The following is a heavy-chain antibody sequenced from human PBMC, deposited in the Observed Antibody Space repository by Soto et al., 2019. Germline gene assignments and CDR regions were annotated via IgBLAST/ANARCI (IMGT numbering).Heavy chain of an antibody. CDR1: GFTFSSYG. CDR3: ANDASSAPYNWFDP. V-gene: IGHV3-30*18. CDR2: ISYDGSNK. D-gene: IGHD6-19*01. Sequence: PGGSLRLSCAASGFTFSSYGMHWVRQAPGKGLEWVAVISYDGSNKYYADSVKGRFTISRDNSKNTLYLQMNSLRAEDTAVYYCANDASSAPYNWFDPWGQGT. J-gene: IGHJ5*02.